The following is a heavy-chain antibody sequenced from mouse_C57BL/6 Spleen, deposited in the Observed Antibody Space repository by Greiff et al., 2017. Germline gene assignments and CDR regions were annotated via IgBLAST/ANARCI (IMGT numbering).Heavy chain of an antibody. CDR3: ARLRDGYYDY. CDR2: IDPSDSYT. D-gene: IGHD2-3*01. V-gene: IGHV1-59*01. Sequence: QVQLQQPGAELVRPGTSVKLSCKASGYTFTSYWMHWVKQRPGQGLEWIGVIDPSDSYTNYNQKFKGKATLTVDTSSSTAYMQLSSLTSEDSAVXYCARLRDGYYDYWGQGTTLTVSS. J-gene: IGHJ2*01. CDR1: GYTFTSYW.